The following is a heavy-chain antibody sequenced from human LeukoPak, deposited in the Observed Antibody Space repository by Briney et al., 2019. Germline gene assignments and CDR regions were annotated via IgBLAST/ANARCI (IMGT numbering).Heavy chain of an antibody. J-gene: IGHJ4*02. D-gene: IGHD3-22*01. CDR3: ARGGRYDSSGYLHYFDY. CDR1: GFTFSSYG. V-gene: IGHV3-30*03. CDR2: ISYDGSNK. Sequence: PGGSLRLSCAASGFTFSSYGMRWVRQAPGKGLEWVAVISYDGSNKYYADPVKGRFTISRDNSKNTLYLQMNSLRAEDTAVYYCARGGRYDSSGYLHYFDYWGRGTLVTVSS.